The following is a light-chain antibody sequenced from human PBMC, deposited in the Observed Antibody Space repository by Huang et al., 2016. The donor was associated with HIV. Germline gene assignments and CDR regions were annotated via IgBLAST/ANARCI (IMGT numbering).Light chain of an antibody. V-gene: IGKV3D-15*01. J-gene: IGKJ1*01. CDR3: QQYNNWPWT. CDR2: GAS. CDR1: RSVSTN. Sequence: EIVMTQSPATLSLSPGVRATLSCRAGRSVSTNLACYQQKPGQAPRSLSYGASIRATHIPARFSGSGSGTDFTLTFSSLQPEDFVLYYCQQYNNWPWTFGHGTKVEI.